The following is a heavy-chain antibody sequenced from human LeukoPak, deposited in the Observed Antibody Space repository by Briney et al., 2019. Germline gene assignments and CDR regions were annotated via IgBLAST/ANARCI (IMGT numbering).Heavy chain of an antibody. CDR1: GYTFTSYG. Sequence: ASVKVSCKASGYTFTSYGITWVRQAPGQGVEWMGWISAYNGNTNYAQKLQGRVTMTTDTSTSTAYMELRSLRSDDTAVYYCPRDQGGSYGIALGYWGQGTLLTVSS. V-gene: IGHV1-18*01. CDR3: PRDQGGSYGIALGY. D-gene: IGHD1-26*01. CDR2: ISAYNGNT. J-gene: IGHJ4*02.